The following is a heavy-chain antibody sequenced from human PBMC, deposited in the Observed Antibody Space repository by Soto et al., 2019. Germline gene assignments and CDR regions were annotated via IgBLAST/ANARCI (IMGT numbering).Heavy chain of an antibody. CDR1: GFSFSNYA. Sequence: GGSLRLSCAASGFSFSNYAMSWVRQAPGTGLEWVSAIDSGGGSTYYAASVKGRFSISRDNSMNTLYLQMNSLRAEDTAIYYWRKERSNSTWYWFDPWGQGTLVTVSS. CDR2: IDSGGGST. D-gene: IGHD4-4*01. J-gene: IGHJ5*02. V-gene: IGHV3-23*01. CDR3: RKERSNSTWYWFDP.